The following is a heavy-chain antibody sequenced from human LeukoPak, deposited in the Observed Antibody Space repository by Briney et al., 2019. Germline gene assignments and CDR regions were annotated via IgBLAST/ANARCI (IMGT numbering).Heavy chain of an antibody. Sequence: SETLSLTCAVYGGSFSTYYWNWIRAPPGRGLEWIGEINHSGTTNYSPSLKSRVTISVDKSKNQFSLKLSSVTAADTAVYYCARGYCSSTSCYDAFDIWGQGTMVTVSS. J-gene: IGHJ3*02. D-gene: IGHD2-2*01. CDR1: GGSFSTYY. CDR2: INHSGTT. V-gene: IGHV4-34*01. CDR3: ARGYCSSTSCYDAFDI.